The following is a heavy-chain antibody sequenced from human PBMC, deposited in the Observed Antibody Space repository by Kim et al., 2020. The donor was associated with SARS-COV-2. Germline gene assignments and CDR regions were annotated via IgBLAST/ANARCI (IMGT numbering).Heavy chain of an antibody. J-gene: IGHJ4*01. CDR2: IYYSGST. CDR3: ARDLYGGEYYFDC. Sequence: SETLSLTCTVSGGSISSSSYYWGWIRQPPGKGLEWIGSIYYSGSTYYNPSLKSRVTISVDTSKNQFSLKLSSVTAADTAVYYCARDLYGGEYYFDCWGQGTLVTVSS. CDR1: GGSISSSSYY. D-gene: IGHD3-10*01. V-gene: IGHV4-39*07.